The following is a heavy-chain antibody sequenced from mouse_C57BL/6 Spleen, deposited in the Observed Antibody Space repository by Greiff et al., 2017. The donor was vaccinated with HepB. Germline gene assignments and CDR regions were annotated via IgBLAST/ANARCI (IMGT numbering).Heavy chain of an antibody. Sequence: QVQLKQPGAELVRPGSSVKLSCKASGYTFTSYWMDWVKQRPGQGLEWIGNIYPSDSETHYNQKFKDKATLTVDKSSSTAYMQLSSLTSEDSAVYYCARKGLYYDYDDGAELGGDAMDYWGQGTSVTVSS. CDR3: ARKGLYYDYDDGAELGGDAMDY. CDR2: IYPSDSET. D-gene: IGHD2-4*01. V-gene: IGHV1-61*01. CDR1: GYTFTSYW. J-gene: IGHJ4*01.